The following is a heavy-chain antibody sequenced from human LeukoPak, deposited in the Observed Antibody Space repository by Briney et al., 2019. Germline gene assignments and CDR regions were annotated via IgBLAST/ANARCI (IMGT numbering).Heavy chain of an antibody. V-gene: IGHV3-21*01. CDR2: INILSNYI. D-gene: IGHD3-22*01. Sequence: GGSLRLSCAASGFTFSSYSMNWVRQAPGKGLEWVSSINILSNYIYYADSVKGRFTISRDNAKNSLYLQMNSLRAEDTAVYYCARAPSYYDFWYFDLWGRGTLVTVSS. CDR3: ARAPSYYDFWYFDL. J-gene: IGHJ2*01. CDR1: GFTFSSYS.